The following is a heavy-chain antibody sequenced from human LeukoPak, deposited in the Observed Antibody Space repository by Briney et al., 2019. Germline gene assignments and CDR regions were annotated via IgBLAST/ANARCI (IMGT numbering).Heavy chain of an antibody. Sequence: GSLRLSCAVSGFTVSSNYMTWVRQAPGKGLEWVSLIYSGGSTLYADSVKGRFTISRDNSKNTLYLQMNSLRAEDTAIYYCAKHPGERIAAAGTKDDYWGQGTLVTVSS. CDR2: IYSGGST. CDR1: GFTVSSNY. D-gene: IGHD6-13*01. V-gene: IGHV3-66*04. J-gene: IGHJ4*02. CDR3: AKHPGERIAAAGTKDDY.